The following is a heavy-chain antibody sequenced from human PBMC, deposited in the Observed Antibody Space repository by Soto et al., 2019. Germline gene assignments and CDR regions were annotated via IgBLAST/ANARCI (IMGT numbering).Heavy chain of an antibody. V-gene: IGHV2-5*02. D-gene: IGHD3-16*02. CDR2: IYWDDDK. J-gene: IGHJ3*02. CDR3: AHLRLGELSAHDAFDI. CDR1: GFSLSASGVG. Sequence: SGPTLENPTQTLTLTCTFSGFSLSASGVGVGWIRQPPGKALEWLALIYWDDDKRYSPSLKSRLTITKDTSKNQVVLTMTNMDPVDTATYYCAHLRLGELSAHDAFDIWGQGTMVTVSS.